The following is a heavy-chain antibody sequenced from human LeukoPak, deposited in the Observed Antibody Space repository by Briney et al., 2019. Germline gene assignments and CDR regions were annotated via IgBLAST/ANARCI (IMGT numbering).Heavy chain of an antibody. D-gene: IGHD2-8*01. V-gene: IGHV3-21*01. CDR1: GFTFSSYW. J-gene: IGHJ4*02. CDR2: ISSSSSYI. CDR3: ARDSLGCFADY. Sequence: GGSLRLSCAASGFTFSSYWMNWVRQAPGKGLEWVSSISSSSSYIYYADSVKGRFTISRDNAKNSLYLQMNSLRAEDTAVYYCARDSLGCFADYWGQGTLVTVSS.